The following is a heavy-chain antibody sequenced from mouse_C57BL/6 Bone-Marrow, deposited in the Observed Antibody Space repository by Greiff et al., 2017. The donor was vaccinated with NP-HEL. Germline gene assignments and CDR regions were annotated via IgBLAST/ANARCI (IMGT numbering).Heavy chain of an antibody. CDR3: ARTPPPYYYGSDYVDY. D-gene: IGHD1-1*01. CDR1: GYTFTSYW. V-gene: IGHV1-55*01. Sequence: QVQLQQPGAELVKPGASVKMSCKASGYTFTSYWITWVKQRPGQGLEWIGDIYPGSGSTNYNEKFKSKATLTVDTSSSTAYMQLSSLTSEDSAVYYCARTPPPYYYGSDYVDYWGQGTTLTVSS. CDR2: IYPGSGST. J-gene: IGHJ2*01.